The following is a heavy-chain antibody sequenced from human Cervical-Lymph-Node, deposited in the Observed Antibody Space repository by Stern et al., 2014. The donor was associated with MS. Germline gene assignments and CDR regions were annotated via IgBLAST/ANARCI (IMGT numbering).Heavy chain of an antibody. V-gene: IGHV4-34*01. Sequence: QVQLQQWGAGLLKPSETLSLTCAVYGGSFSGYYWSWIRQPPGKGLEWIGEINHSGSTNYNPSLKSRVTISVDTSKNQFSLKLSSVTAADTAVYYCARGLELDHYYYYGMDVWGQGTTVTVSS. CDR1: GGSFSGYY. D-gene: IGHD1-1*01. CDR3: ARGLELDHYYYYGMDV. CDR2: INHSGST. J-gene: IGHJ6*02.